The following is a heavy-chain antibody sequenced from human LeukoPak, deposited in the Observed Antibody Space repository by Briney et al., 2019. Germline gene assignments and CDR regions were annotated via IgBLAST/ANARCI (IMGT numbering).Heavy chain of an antibody. Sequence: KASETLSLTCTVSGGSIIGYNWNWMRPRPGKGREWVVYIFLSGGTNYNTSLKRRVTISVETSKTQISLMLRAMTDEATAVYYGGRSRVWSDYWGYFDYWGQGTLVTVSS. J-gene: IGHJ4*02. CDR2: IFLSGGT. CDR1: GGSIIGYN. CDR3: GRSRVWSDYWGYFDY. V-gene: IGHV4-59*01. D-gene: IGHD3-3*01.